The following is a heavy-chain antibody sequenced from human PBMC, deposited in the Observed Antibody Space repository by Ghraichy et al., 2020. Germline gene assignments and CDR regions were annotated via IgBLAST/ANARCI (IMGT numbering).Heavy chain of an antibody. D-gene: IGHD5-18*01. J-gene: IGHJ4*02. CDR1: GFGFSTSA. CDR3: ARGGYSAFDY. Sequence: LSLTCAVSGFGFSTSAMSWVRQAPGKGLEWVSTISSRGETTYYADSVKGRFTISRDNSENTLYLQMNSLRAEDTAVYFCARGGYSAFDYWGQGTLVTVSS. V-gene: IGHV3-23*01. CDR2: ISSRGETT.